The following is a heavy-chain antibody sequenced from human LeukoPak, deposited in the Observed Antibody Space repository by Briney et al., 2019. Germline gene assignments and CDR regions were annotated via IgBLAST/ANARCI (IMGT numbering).Heavy chain of an antibody. V-gene: IGHV1-18*01. Sequence: ASVKVSCKASGYTFTSYGISWVRQAPGQGLEWMGWISAYNGNTNYAQKLQGRVTMTTDTSTSTAYMELRSLRSDDTAVYYCARTISIAAADLFDYWGQGTLVTVSS. CDR1: GYTFTSYG. CDR2: ISAYNGNT. D-gene: IGHD6-13*01. CDR3: ARTISIAAADLFDY. J-gene: IGHJ4*02.